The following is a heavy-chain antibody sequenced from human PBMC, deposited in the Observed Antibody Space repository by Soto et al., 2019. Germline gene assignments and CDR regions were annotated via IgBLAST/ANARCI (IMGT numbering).Heavy chain of an antibody. CDR2: IWYDGSNK. V-gene: IGHV3-33*01. D-gene: IGHD3-16*01. J-gene: IGHJ6*02. CDR3: ARGGTNYYYYYGMDV. CDR1: GFTFSSYG. Sequence: QVQLVESGGGVVQPGRSLRLSCAASGFTFSSYGMHWVRQAPGKGLEWVAVIWYDGSNKYYADSVKGRLTISRDNSKNTLYLQMNSLRAEDTAVYYCARGGTNYYYYYGMDVWGQGTTVTVSS.